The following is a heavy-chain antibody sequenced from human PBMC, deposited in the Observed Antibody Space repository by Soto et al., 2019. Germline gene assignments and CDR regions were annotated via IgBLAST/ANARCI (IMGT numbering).Heavy chain of an antibody. CDR3: ARWRSIAARPRYYFDY. Sequence: QVQLQQWGAGLLKPSETLSLTCAVYGGSFSGYYWSWIRQPPGKGLEWIGEINHSGSTNYNPSLKSRVTISVDTSKNQFYPKLFFAAAADTAVYYCARWRSIAARPRYYFDYWGQGNLVTVSS. J-gene: IGHJ4*02. D-gene: IGHD6-6*01. CDR1: GGSFSGYY. V-gene: IGHV4-34*01. CDR2: INHSGST.